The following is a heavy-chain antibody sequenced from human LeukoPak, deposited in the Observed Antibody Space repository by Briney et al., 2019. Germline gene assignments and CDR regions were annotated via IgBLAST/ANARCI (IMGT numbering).Heavy chain of an antibody. V-gene: IGHV6-1*01. CDR2: TYYRSKWYY. CDR1: GDSVSSNSAA. Sequence: SQTLSLTCVIPGDSVSSNSAAWNWIRQSPSRGLEWLGRTYYRSKWYYHYAVSMKSRITVNPDTSKNQFPLQLNSVTPEDTAVYYCARTRDLGPDYWGQGTLVTVSS. D-gene: IGHD1-26*01. J-gene: IGHJ4*02. CDR3: ARTRDLGPDY.